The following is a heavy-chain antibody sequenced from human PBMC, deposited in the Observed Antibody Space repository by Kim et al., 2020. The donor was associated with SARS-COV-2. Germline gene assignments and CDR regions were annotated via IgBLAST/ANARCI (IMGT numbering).Heavy chain of an antibody. J-gene: IGHJ4*02. D-gene: IGHD3-9*01. CDR1: GYTFTGYY. Sequence: ASVKVSCKASGYTFTGYYMHWVRQAPGQGLEWMGRINPNSCGTNYAQKFQGRVTMTRDTSISTAYMELSRLRSDDTAVYYCARSPYYDILTGYYPEPYYFDYWGQGTLVTVSS. CDR2: INPNSCGT. CDR3: ARSPYYDILTGYYPEPYYFDY. V-gene: IGHV1-2*06.